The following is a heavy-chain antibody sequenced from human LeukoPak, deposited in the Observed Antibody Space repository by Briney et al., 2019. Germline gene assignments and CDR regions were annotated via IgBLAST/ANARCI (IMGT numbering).Heavy chain of an antibody. CDR3: ARTSGGRLAVAVDS. Sequence: QPGGSLRLSCAASGFTFSHYWMTWVRQAPGKGLEWVANIKEDGSERYYVDSVKGRFTISRDNAKNSVYLQMASLRAEDTAVYYCARTSGGRLAVAVDSWGQGTLVTVSS. CDR1: GFTFSHYW. V-gene: IGHV3-7*05. J-gene: IGHJ4*02. CDR2: IKEDGSER. D-gene: IGHD6-19*01.